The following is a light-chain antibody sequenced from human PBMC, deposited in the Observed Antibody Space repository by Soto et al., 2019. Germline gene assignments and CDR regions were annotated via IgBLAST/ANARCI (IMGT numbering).Light chain of an antibody. CDR3: QHYNSYSET. CDR2: KAS. CDR1: QTISSW. J-gene: IGKJ1*01. V-gene: IGKV1-5*03. Sequence: DIQMTQSPSTLSGSVGDRVTITCRASQTISSWLAWYQQKPGKAPKLLIYKASTLKSGVPSRFSGSGSGTEFTLTMSSLQPDDFATYYCQHYNSYSETFGQGIKVELK.